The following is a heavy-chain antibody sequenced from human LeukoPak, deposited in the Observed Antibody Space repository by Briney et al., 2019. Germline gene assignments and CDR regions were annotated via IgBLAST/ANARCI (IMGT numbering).Heavy chain of an antibody. CDR1: GFTFSSYA. CDR3: ASTIAAAGFYGMDV. V-gene: IGHV3-64*01. CDR2: ICSNGGST. J-gene: IGHJ6*02. Sequence: GGSLRLSCAASGFTFSSYAMHWVRQAPGKGLEYVSAICSNGGSTYYANSVKGGFTISRDNSKNTLYLQMGSLRAEDMAVYYCASTIAAAGFYGMDVWGQGTTVTVSS. D-gene: IGHD6-13*01.